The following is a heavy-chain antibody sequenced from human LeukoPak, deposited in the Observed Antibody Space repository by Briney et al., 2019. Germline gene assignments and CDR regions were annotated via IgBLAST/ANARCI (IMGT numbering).Heavy chain of an antibody. V-gene: IGHV3-23*01. J-gene: IGHJ1*01. D-gene: IGHD1-14*01. Sequence: RGSLRLSCAASGFTFSSYAMSWVRQAPGKGLEWVSAISGSGGSTYYADSVKGRFTISRDNSKNTLYLQMNSLRAEDTAVYYCAKGEGRYEAEYFQHWGQGTLVTVSS. CDR3: AKGEGRYEAEYFQH. CDR2: ISGSGGST. CDR1: GFTFSSYA.